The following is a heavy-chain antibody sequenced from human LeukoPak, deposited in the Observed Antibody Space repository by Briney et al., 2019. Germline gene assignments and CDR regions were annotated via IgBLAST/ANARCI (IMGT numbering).Heavy chain of an antibody. CDR1: GYIFTRYD. V-gene: IGHV1-18*01. Sequence: VASVKVSCKASGYIFTRYDINWVRQATGQGLEWMGWISAYNGNTNYAQKLQGRVTMTTDTSTSTAYMELRSLRSDDTAVYYCARGATVDNWFDPWGQGTLVTVSS. J-gene: IGHJ5*02. D-gene: IGHD4-11*01. CDR3: ARGATVDNWFDP. CDR2: ISAYNGNT.